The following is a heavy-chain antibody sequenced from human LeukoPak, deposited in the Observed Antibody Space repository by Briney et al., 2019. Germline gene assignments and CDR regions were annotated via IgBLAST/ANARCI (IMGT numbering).Heavy chain of an antibody. CDR2: IYHSGST. CDR1: DHSITSGYY. J-gene: IGHJ4*02. D-gene: IGHD2-15*01. CDR3: ARNISSDSSPKRKHHFDY. Sequence: ASETLSLTCAVSDHSITSGYYWGWIPQPPGKGLEWIGSIYHSGSTHSNPSLKSRVTISVDTSKNQLSLKLSSVSAADTAVYYCARNISSDSSPKRKHHFDYWGQGILVTVSS. V-gene: IGHV4-38-2*01.